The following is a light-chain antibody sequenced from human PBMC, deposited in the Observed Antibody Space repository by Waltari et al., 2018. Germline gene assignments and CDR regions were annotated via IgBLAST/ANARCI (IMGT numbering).Light chain of an antibody. CDR2: EVS. J-gene: IGLJ1*01. Sequence: QSALTQPASVSGSPGPSITISCTGTSSDVGGYNYVSWYQHHPGKVPKLMIYEVSNRPSGVSNRFSGSKSGNTASLTISGLQAEDEADYYCSSYTSSSTLVFGTGTKVTVL. CDR1: SSDVGGYNY. V-gene: IGLV2-14*01. CDR3: SSYTSSSTLV.